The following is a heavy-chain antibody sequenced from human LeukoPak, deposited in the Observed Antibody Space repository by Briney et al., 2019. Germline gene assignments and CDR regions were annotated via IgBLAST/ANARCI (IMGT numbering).Heavy chain of an antibody. J-gene: IGHJ1*01. CDR2: IYYSGST. CDR1: GGSVSSGSYY. Sequence: PSETLSLTCTVSGGSVSSGSYYWSWIRQPPGKGLEWIGYIYYSGSTNYNPSLKSRVTISVDTSKNQFSLKLSSVTAADTAVYYCAGHDSSGTYSQHWGQGTLVTVSS. CDR3: AGHDSSGTYSQH. V-gene: IGHV4-61*01. D-gene: IGHD3-22*01.